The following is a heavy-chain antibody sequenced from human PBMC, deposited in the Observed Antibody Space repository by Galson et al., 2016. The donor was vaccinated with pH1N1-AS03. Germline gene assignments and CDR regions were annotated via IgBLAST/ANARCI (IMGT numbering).Heavy chain of an antibody. CDR3: AGDANYDFWSGHDAFDI. V-gene: IGHV1-69*06. J-gene: IGHJ3*02. CDR1: GGTFSSYA. D-gene: IGHD3-3*01. Sequence: SVKVSCKASGGTFSSYAISWVRQAPGQGLEWMGGIIAMFGTANYAQKVQGRVTITADKSTSTAYMELSSLRSEDTAVYYCAGDANYDFWSGHDAFDIWGQGTVVTVSS. CDR2: IIAMFGTA.